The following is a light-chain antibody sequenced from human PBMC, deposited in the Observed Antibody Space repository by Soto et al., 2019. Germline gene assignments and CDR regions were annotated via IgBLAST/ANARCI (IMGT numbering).Light chain of an antibody. CDR1: SSDVGAYNY. Sequence: QSVLTQPPSASGSPGQSVTISCTGTSSDVGAYNYVSWYQQHPGKAPKLMIYEVSKRPSGVPDRFSGSKSGNTASLTVSGLQAEDEADYYCSSYAGSNNLVFGTVTKVTVL. CDR2: EVS. CDR3: SSYAGSNNLV. J-gene: IGLJ1*01. V-gene: IGLV2-8*01.